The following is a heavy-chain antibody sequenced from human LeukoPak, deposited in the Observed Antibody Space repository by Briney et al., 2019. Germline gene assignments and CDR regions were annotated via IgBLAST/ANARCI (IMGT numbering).Heavy chain of an antibody. CDR3: AKDMPYSYGGYFDY. CDR1: GFTFDDYA. D-gene: IGHD5-18*01. J-gene: IGHJ4*02. CDR2: ISWNSDSI. V-gene: IGHV3-9*01. Sequence: GRSLGLSCAASGFTFDDYAMHWVRQAPGKGLEWVSGISWNSDSIGYADSVKGRFTISRDNAKNSLYLQMNSLRAEDTALYYCAKDMPYSYGGYFDYWGQGTLVTVSS.